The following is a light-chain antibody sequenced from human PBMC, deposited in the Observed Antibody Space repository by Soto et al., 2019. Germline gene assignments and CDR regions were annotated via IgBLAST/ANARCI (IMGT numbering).Light chain of an antibody. V-gene: IGKV1-5*01. CDR3: HQYNSYSPWT. CDR2: DAS. Sequence: DIQMTQSPSTLSASVGDIVTITCRASQSISSWLAWYQQKPGKAPNLLIYDASSLESGVPSRFSGSGSGTEFTLTISSLQPDDFATYYCHQYNSYSPWTFGQGTKVEIK. CDR1: QSISSW. J-gene: IGKJ1*01.